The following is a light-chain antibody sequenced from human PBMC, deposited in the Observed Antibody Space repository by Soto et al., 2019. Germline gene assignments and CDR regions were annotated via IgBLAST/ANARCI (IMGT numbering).Light chain of an antibody. CDR2: GAS. CDR1: QSVSSSY. V-gene: IGKV3-20*01. J-gene: IGKJ5*01. CDR3: QQYGSSTIT. Sequence: EIVLTQSPGILSLSPGEIATLSFRASQSVSSSYLAWYQQKPGQAPRLLIYGASSRATGIPDRFSGSGSGTDFTLTISRLEPEDFAVYYCQQYGSSTITFGQGTRLEIK.